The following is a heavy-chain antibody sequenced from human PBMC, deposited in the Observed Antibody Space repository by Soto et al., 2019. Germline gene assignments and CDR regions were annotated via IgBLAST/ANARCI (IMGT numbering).Heavy chain of an antibody. V-gene: IGHV3-23*01. CDR1: GFTFSTYC. CDR2: INDSGDA. J-gene: IGHJ4*02. CDR3: AKRVAYSSSSAYFDH. Sequence: XGSLRLCCAASGFTFSTYCMSWVRQAPGKGLEWVSSINDSGDAYYGDSVKGRFTISRDNSKNTLYLQMNSLSAEDTAVYYCAKRVAYSSSSAYFDHWAQGTLVTVSS. D-gene: IGHD6-6*01.